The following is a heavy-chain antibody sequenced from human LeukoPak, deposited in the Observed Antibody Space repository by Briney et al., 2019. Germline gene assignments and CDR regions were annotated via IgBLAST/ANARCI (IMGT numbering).Heavy chain of an antibody. D-gene: IGHD3-3*01. CDR1: GFTFSTYS. J-gene: IGHJ4*02. CDR3: ARGLDFWSGSYDY. V-gene: IGHV3-48*01. Sequence: GGSLRLSCAASGFTFSTYSLNWVRQAPGKGLEWVSYISSTSNTIYYADSVEGRFTISRDNAKNSLYLQMNSLRAEDTAVYYCARGLDFWSGSYDYWGQGTLVTVSS. CDR2: ISSTSNTI.